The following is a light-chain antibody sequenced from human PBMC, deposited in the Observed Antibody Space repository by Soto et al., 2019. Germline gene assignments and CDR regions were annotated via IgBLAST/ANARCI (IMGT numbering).Light chain of an antibody. CDR3: QSYDSSLSGWV. CDR2: GST. CDR1: SSNIGAGYG. J-gene: IGLJ3*02. V-gene: IGLV1-40*01. Sequence: QSALTQPPSVSGAPGQRVTISCTGSSSNIGAGYGVHWYQQLPGTAPKLLIYGSTNRPSGVPDRFSGSKSGTSASLAITGLQAEDEADYYCQSYDSSLSGWVFGGGTKLTVL.